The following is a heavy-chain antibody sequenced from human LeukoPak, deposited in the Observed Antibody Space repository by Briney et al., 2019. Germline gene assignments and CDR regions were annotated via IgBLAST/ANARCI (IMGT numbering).Heavy chain of an antibody. Sequence: GGSLRLSCAASRFTLTHYWMSWVRQAPGKGLEWVANINQDGSEKYYMDSVKGRFTISRDNAKNSLFLHMNSLRAEDTAVYYCARDWGNSYIDNWGQGTLVTVSS. V-gene: IGHV3-7*01. CDR2: INQDGSEK. CDR1: RFTLTHYW. D-gene: IGHD3-16*01. J-gene: IGHJ4*02. CDR3: ARDWGNSYIDN.